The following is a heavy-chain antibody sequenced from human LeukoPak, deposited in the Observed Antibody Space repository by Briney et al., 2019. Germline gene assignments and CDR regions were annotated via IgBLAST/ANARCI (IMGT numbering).Heavy chain of an antibody. CDR3: AKGDYYDSSGYYPPDAFDI. Sequence: GGSLRLSCAASGFTLSSYGMSWVRQAPGKGLEWVSAISGSGGSTYYADSVKGRFTISRDNSKNTLYLQMNSLRAEDTAVYYCAKGDYYDSSGYYPPDAFDIWGQGTMVTVSS. CDR1: GFTLSSYG. D-gene: IGHD3-22*01. CDR2: ISGSGGST. V-gene: IGHV3-23*01. J-gene: IGHJ3*02.